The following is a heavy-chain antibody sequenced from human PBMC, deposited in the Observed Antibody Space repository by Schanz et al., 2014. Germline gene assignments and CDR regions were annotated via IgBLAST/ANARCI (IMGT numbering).Heavy chain of an antibody. CDR2: IFFSGST. D-gene: IGHD1-26*01. CDR3: ARLGVGDKAYYYYGTDV. CDR1: GGSISTYY. Sequence: QVQLQESGPGLVQPSETLSLTCTVSGGSISTYYWSWIRQPPGKGLEWIGYIFFSGSTTYNPSFNSRVTIPVAVPKTQSPRTLGSVTAADTAVYYCARLGVGDKAYYYYGTDVWGQGTTVLVSS. J-gene: IGHJ6*02. V-gene: IGHV4-59*08.